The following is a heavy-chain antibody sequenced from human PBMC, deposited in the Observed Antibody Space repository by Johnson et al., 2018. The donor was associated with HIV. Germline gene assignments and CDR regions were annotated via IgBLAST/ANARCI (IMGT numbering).Heavy chain of an antibody. CDR1: GFTFSDY. J-gene: IGHJ3*02. CDR3: ARDESGYDEGFDAFDI. V-gene: IGHV3-11*04. D-gene: IGHD5-12*01. Sequence: QVQLVESGGGLVKPGGSLRLSCAASGFTFSDYMSWIRQAPGKGLEWVSYISSSGNTIYYADSVKGRFTISRDNAKNSLYLQMNSLRVEDTAVYYCARDESGYDEGFDAFDIWGQGTMVTVSS. CDR2: ISSSGNTI.